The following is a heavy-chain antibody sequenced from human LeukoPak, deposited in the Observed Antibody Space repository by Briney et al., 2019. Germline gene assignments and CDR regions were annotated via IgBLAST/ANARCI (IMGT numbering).Heavy chain of an antibody. J-gene: IGHJ4*02. V-gene: IGHV3-23*01. D-gene: IGHD1-26*01. CDR2: ISGSGAST. CDR1: GFIFSNYA. Sequence: GGSLRLSCAASGFIFSNYAMSWVRQAPGKGLEWVSVISGSGASTYYADSVKGRFTISRDNSKNTLYLQMNSLRAEDTAVYYCAKCRGGYIPDYWGQGTLVAVSS. CDR3: AKCRGGYIPDY.